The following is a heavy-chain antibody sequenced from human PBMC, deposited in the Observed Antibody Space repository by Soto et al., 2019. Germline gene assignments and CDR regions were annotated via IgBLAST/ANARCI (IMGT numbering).Heavy chain of an antibody. CDR1: GGSISSYY. Sequence: SETLSLTCTVSGGSISSYYWSWIRQPPGKGLEWIGYIYYSGSTNYNPSLKSRVTISVDTSKNQFSLKLSSVTAADTAVYYCARVGSFDWLLYHHPPYFDYWGQGTLVTVSS. CDR3: ARVGSFDWLLYHHPPYFDY. CDR2: IYYSGST. V-gene: IGHV4-59*01. D-gene: IGHD3-9*01. J-gene: IGHJ4*02.